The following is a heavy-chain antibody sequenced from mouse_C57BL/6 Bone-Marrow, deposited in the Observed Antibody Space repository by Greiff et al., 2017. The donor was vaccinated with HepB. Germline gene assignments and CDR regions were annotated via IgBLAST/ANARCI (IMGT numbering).Heavy chain of an antibody. D-gene: IGHD2-5*01. CDR3: AREDAYYSNQGFAY. CDR2: INPYNGGT. V-gene: IGHV1-19*01. Sequence: EVQGVESGPVLVKPGASVKMSCKASGYTFTDYYMNWVKQSHGKSLEWIGVINPYNGGTSYNQKFKGKATLTVDKSSSTAYMELNSLTSEDSAVYYCAREDAYYSNQGFAYWGQGTLVTVSA. J-gene: IGHJ3*01. CDR1: GYTFTDYY.